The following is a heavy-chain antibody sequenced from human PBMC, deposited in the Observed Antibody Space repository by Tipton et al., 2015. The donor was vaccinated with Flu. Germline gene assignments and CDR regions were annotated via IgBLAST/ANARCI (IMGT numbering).Heavy chain of an antibody. CDR2: INHSGST. Sequence: TLSLTCAVYGGSFSGYYWSWIRQPPGKGLEWIGEINHSGSTNYNPSLKGRVTISVDTSKNQFSLKLSSVTAADTAVYYCARPMGRDGHDGFDPWGQGTLVTVSS. V-gene: IGHV4-34*01. CDR3: ARPMGRDGHDGFDP. CDR1: GGSFSGYY. J-gene: IGHJ5*02. D-gene: IGHD5-24*01.